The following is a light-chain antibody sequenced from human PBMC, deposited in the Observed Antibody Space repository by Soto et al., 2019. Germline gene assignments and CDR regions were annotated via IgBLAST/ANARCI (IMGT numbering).Light chain of an antibody. CDR2: DAS. V-gene: IGKV3-20*01. CDR1: QNIENNY. J-gene: IGKJ4*01. Sequence: EIVLTQSPGALSLSPGERATLSCRASQNIENNYLAWYQQKPGQAPRLLIDDASSRATGVPDRFSGSRSGTDFTLTISRLEPEDFAVYFCQQCSSSPLTFGGGTKLELK. CDR3: QQCSSSPLT.